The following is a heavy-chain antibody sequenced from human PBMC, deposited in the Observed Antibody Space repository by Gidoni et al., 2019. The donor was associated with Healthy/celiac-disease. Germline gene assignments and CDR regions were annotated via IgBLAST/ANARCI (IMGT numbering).Heavy chain of an antibody. CDR3: ARFKFDYYDSSGYYYGQTYYYYYGLDV. V-gene: IGHV1-8*01. D-gene: IGHD3-22*01. Sequence: QVQLVQSGAEVKTPGASVKVPCMPAGSTFTRYALNSVLQGIGQGLEWMGWMKPNSGNTGYAQKFQGRSTMTRNTSISTAYMELSSLRSEDTAVYYCARFKFDYYDSSGYYYGQTYYYYYGLDVWGQGTTVTVSS. J-gene: IGHJ6*02. CDR2: MKPNSGNT. CDR1: GSTFTRYA.